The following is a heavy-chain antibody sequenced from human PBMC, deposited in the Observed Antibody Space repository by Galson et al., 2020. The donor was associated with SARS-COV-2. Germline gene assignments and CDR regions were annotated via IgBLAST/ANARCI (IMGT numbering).Heavy chain of an antibody. Sequence: TGGSLRLSCAASGVTFSTYAMSWVRLAPGKGLEWFSFISASGGLTYYADSVKGRFTFSRDNSKNTLYLQMNSLRAEDTAVYYCAKALSGRNFFDIWGQGTMVTVSS. J-gene: IGHJ3*02. CDR2: ISASGGLT. D-gene: IGHD1-20*01. V-gene: IGHV3-23*01. CDR1: GVTFSTYA. CDR3: AKALSGRNFFDI.